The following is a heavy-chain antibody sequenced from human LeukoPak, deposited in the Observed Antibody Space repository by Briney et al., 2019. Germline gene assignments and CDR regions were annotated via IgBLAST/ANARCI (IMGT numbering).Heavy chain of an antibody. D-gene: IGHD1-26*01. CDR1: GYTFTSYY. V-gene: IGHV1-8*03. J-gene: IGHJ4*02. CDR2: MNPNSGNT. Sequence: ASVKVSCKASGYTFTSYYMHWVRQATGQGLEWMGWMNPNSGNTGYAQKFQGRVTITRNTSISTAYMELSSLRSEDTAVYYCARERSGSYGDFDYWGQGTLVTVSS. CDR3: ARERSGSYGDFDY.